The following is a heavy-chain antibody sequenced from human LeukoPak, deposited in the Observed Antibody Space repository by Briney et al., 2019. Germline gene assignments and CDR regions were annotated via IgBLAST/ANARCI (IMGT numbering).Heavy chain of an antibody. D-gene: IGHD2-2*01. CDR3: ARDRTSTWSWDY. Sequence: GGSLRLSCEASGFTFNNNGMHWVRQAPGKGLEWVAVISYDGSIQYYADSVKGRFTISRDNSKSTLYLQMDCLTPEDTAVYYCARDRTSTWSWDYWGQGTLVTVSS. J-gene: IGHJ4*02. CDR2: ISYDGSIQ. V-gene: IGHV3-30*03. CDR1: GFTFNNNG.